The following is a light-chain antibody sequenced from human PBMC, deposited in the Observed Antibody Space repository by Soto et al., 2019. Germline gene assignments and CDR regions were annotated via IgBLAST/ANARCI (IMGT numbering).Light chain of an antibody. V-gene: IGLV2-23*02. CDR3: CSYAGDSYV. CDR1: SSDVGNYNL. Sequence: QSALTQPASVSGSPGQSMTISCTGTSSDVGNYNLVSWYQQHPGKAPKLMIYDVSKRPSGVSNRFSGSKSGNTASLTISGLQADDEADYYCCSYAGDSYVFGTGIKVTVL. CDR2: DVS. J-gene: IGLJ1*01.